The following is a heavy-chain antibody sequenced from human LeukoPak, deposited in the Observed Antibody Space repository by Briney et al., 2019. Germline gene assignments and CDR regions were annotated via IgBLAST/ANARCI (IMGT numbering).Heavy chain of an antibody. D-gene: IGHD2-2*01. CDR3: ARDHCSSTSCYYYYGMDV. V-gene: IGHV1-18*01. CDR1: GYTFTNYG. CDR2: VSAYNGNT. J-gene: IGHJ6*02. Sequence: GASVKVSCKASGYTFTNYGVSWVRQAPGQGLEWMGWVSAYNGNTNYAQKFQGRVTMTTDTSTKTAYMELRSLRSDDTAVYYCARDHCSSTSCYYYYGMDVWGQGTTVTVSS.